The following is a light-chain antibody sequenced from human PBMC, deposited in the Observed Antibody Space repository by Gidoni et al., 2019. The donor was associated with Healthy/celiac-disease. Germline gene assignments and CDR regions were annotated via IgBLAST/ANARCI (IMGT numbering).Light chain of an antibody. CDR3: QVWDSSSDHVV. CDR1: NIGSKS. CDR2: YDS. V-gene: IGLV3-21*04. Sequence: YVLPQPPSVSVAPGKTARITCGGNNIGSKSGHWYQQKPGQAPVLVIYYDSDRPSGSPERFSGSNSGNTATLTISRVEAGDEADYYCQVWDSSSDHVVFGGGTKLTVL. J-gene: IGLJ2*01.